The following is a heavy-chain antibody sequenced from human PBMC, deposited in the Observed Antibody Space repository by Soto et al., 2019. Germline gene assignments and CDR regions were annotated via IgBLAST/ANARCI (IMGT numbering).Heavy chain of an antibody. CDR2: ISWDSGSI. Sequence: EVQLVESGGGLVQPGRSLRLSCAASGFTFDDYAMHWVRQAPGKGLEWVSGISWDSGSIGYADSVKGRFTISRDNAKNSLYLQMSSLRSEDTALYYCAKDRGTYYYGSGNCFDYWGQGTLVTVSS. CDR3: AKDRGTYYYGSGNCFDY. V-gene: IGHV3-9*01. J-gene: IGHJ4*02. D-gene: IGHD3-10*01. CDR1: GFTFDDYA.